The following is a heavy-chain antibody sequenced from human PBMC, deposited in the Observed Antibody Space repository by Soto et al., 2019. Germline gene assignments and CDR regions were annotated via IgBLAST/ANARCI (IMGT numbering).Heavy chain of an antibody. CDR3: ARVERGTATTVVDAFDI. V-gene: IGHV4-34*01. D-gene: IGHD1-1*01. Sequence: QVQLQQWGAGLLKPSETLSLTCAVFGGSVNSGNYYWSWIRQPPGQGLEWNGEMSHSGGTHFNPSLKSRVTISVDTSKNQFSLKMSSVTAADTALYYCARVERGTATTVVDAFDIWGPGTMVTVSS. CDR2: MSHSGGT. CDR1: GGSVNSGNYY. J-gene: IGHJ3*02.